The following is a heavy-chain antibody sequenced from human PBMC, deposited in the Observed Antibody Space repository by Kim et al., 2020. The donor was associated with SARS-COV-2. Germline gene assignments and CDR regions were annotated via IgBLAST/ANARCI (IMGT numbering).Heavy chain of an antibody. J-gene: IGHJ4*02. V-gene: IGHV1-2*02. CDR2: GT. Sequence: GTNYAQKFQGRVTMTRDTSISTAYMELSRLRSDDTAVYYCARVDLVPFDYWGQRTLVTVSS. CDR3: ARVDLVPFDY. D-gene: IGHD6-13*01.